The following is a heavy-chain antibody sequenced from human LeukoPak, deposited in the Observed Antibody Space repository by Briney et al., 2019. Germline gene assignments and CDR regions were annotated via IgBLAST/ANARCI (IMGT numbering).Heavy chain of an antibody. CDR2: IYTSGST. CDR3: ARQGGDSSGYFYAFDI. J-gene: IGHJ3*02. Sequence: SETLSLTCTVSGGSISSYYWSWIRQPPGKGLEWIGYIYTSGSTNYNPSLKSRVTISVDTSKNQFSLKLSSVTAADTAVYYCARQGGDSSGYFYAFDIWGQGTMVTVSS. CDR1: GGSISSYY. D-gene: IGHD3-22*01. V-gene: IGHV4-4*09.